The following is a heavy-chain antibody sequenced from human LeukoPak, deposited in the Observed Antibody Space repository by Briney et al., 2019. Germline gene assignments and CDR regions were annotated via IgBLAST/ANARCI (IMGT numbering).Heavy chain of an antibody. V-gene: IGHV4-30-2*01. D-gene: IGHD3-3*01. CDR3: ARLRNDFWSGFTYDFGVDV. CDR1: GGSISSGGYY. Sequence: PSQTLSLTCTVSGGSISSGGYYWSWIRQPPGKGLEWIGDINHSGSTTYNPSLKSRVTISLDTSMTQFSLKLTSVTAADTAVYYCARLRNDFWSGFTYDFGVDVWGHGTTVTVSS. J-gene: IGHJ6*02. CDR2: INHSGST.